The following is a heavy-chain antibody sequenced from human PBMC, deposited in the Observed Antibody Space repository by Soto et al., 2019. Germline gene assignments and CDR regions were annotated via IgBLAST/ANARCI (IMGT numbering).Heavy chain of an antibody. J-gene: IGHJ5*02. CDR1: GFTFTSYS. Sequence: VGPLRLSCAASGFTFTSYSMNWVRQPPGKGLEWVSSISSSSSYIYYADSVKGRFTISRDNAKNSLYLQMNSLRAEDTAVYYCARDLPFYDWNYPWRPFDPWGQGTLVTVSS. CDR3: ARDLPFYDWNYPWRPFDP. V-gene: IGHV3-21*01. CDR2: ISSSSSYI. D-gene: IGHD1-7*01.